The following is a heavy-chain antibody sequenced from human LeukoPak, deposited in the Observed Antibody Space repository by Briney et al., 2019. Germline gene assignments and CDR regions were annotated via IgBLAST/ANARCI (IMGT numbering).Heavy chain of an antibody. D-gene: IGHD1-26*01. CDR2: IHSDGSST. V-gene: IGHV3-74*01. Sequence: GGSLRLSCAASGFTFSYYWMHWVRHAPGKGLVWVSRIHSDGSSTTYADSVKGRFTISRDNAKNTLYLQMNNLRDEDTAVYYCARGDVGAFDYWGQGTLVTVSS. CDR3: ARGDVGAFDY. J-gene: IGHJ4*02. CDR1: GFTFSYYW.